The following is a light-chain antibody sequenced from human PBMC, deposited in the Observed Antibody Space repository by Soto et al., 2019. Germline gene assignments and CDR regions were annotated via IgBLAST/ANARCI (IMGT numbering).Light chain of an antibody. Sequence: IVLTQSPVTLSLSPGEGATLSCRASQSVTGTNLAWYQQRAGQAPRLLIYDAVRRATGIPDRFSGSGSGTDFTLPISRLEPEDFAVYYCQQYGSSGTFVQGTKVDIK. CDR2: DAV. CDR1: QSVTGTN. V-gene: IGKV3-20*01. J-gene: IGKJ1*01. CDR3: QQYGSSGT.